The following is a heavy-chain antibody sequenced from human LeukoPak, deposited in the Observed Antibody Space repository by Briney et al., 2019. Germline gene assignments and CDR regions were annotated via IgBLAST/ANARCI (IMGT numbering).Heavy chain of an antibody. Sequence: PSETLSLTPTVSGGSMTTYYWSWIRQPAGKGPEWIGRIYTNGNTIYNPSLESRVTMSIDTTKNQFSLELRSVTAADTALYYCARDYYDILTGCFDYWDQGAQVTVSP. CDR2: IYTNGNT. J-gene: IGHJ4*02. V-gene: IGHV4-4*07. CDR3: ARDYYDILTGCFDY. D-gene: IGHD3-9*01. CDR1: GGSMTTYY.